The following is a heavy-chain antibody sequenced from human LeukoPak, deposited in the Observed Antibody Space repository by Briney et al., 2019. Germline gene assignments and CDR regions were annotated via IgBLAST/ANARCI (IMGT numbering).Heavy chain of an antibody. Sequence: GGSLRLSCAASGFTFDDYGMSWVRQAPGKGLEWVSSISSSSSYIYYADSVKGRFTISRDNAKNSLYLQMNSLRAEDTAVYYCARDGPRGYYDSSGYFYDAFDIWGQGTMVTVSS. V-gene: IGHV3-21*01. CDR3: ARDGPRGYYDSSGYFYDAFDI. D-gene: IGHD3-22*01. CDR1: GFTFDDYG. J-gene: IGHJ3*02. CDR2: ISSSSSYI.